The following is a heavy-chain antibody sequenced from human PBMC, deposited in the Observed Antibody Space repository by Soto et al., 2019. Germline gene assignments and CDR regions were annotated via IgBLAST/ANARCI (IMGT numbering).Heavy chain of an antibody. CDR2: IIPILGIA. CDR3: ARYYYGSGSYNWFDP. Sequence: QVQLVQSGAEVKKPGSSVKVSCKASGGTFSSYTISWVRQAPGQGLEWMGRIIPILGIANYAQKFQGRVTIPADQSTSTAYMELSSLRSEDTAVYYCARYYYGSGSYNWFDPWGQGTLVTVSS. D-gene: IGHD3-10*01. CDR1: GGTFSSYT. V-gene: IGHV1-69*02. J-gene: IGHJ5*02.